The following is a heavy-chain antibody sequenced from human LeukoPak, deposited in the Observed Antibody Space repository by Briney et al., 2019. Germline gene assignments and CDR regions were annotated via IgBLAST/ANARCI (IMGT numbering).Heavy chain of an antibody. Sequence: SVKVSCKASGGTFSSYAIGWVRQAPGQGLEWMGGIIPIFGTANYAQKFQGRVTITTDESTSTAYMELSSLRSEDTAVYYCARSLDIVVVPAAMGYWGQGTLVTVSS. CDR1: GGTFSSYA. J-gene: IGHJ4*02. V-gene: IGHV1-69*05. CDR2: IIPIFGTA. D-gene: IGHD2-2*03. CDR3: ARSLDIVVVPAAMGY.